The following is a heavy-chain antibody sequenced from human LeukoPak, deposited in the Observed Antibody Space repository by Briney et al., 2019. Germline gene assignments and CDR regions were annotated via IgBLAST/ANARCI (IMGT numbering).Heavy chain of an antibody. V-gene: IGHV7-4-1*02. J-gene: IGHJ5*02. CDR2: INTNTGNP. D-gene: IGHD3-9*01. CDR3: ARDLNFREDPVLRYFDWPTGFDP. CDR1: GYTFTSYA. Sequence: ASVKVSCKASGYTFTSYAMNWVRQAPGQGLEWMGWINTNTGNPTYAQGFTGRFVFSLDTSVSTAYLQISSLRAEDTAVYYCARDLNFREDPVLRYFDWPTGFDPWGQGTLVTVSS.